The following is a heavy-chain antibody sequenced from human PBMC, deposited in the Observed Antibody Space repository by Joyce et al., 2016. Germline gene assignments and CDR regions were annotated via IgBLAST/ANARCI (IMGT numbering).Heavy chain of an antibody. J-gene: IGHJ4*02. V-gene: IGHV4-34*02. CDR3: ARSQWLAPLMY. CDR2: ITTSGAT. CDR1: GVPFRGFF. Sequence: QVQLRQWGAGLLKPSETLSLTCAVSGVPFRGFFWTWVRQPPGKALEWIGDITTSGATNYNPSLRSRGAMSVDTSNNQYSLTLTSLSAADMAVYYCARSQWLAPLMYWGQGTLVTVSP. D-gene: IGHD6-19*01.